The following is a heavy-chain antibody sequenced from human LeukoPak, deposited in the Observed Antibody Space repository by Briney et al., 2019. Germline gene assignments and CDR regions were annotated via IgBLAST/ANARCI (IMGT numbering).Heavy chain of an antibody. V-gene: IGHV1-69*04. CDR2: IIPILGIA. J-gene: IGHJ4*02. Sequence: SVKVSCKASGGTFSSYAISWVRQAPGQGLEWMGRIIPILGIANYAQKFQGRVTITADKSTSTAYMELSSLRSEDTAVYYCAGMTAITDYGGNPPFDYWGQGTLVTVSS. CDR3: AGMTAITDYGGNPPFDY. D-gene: IGHD4-23*01. CDR1: GGTFSSYA.